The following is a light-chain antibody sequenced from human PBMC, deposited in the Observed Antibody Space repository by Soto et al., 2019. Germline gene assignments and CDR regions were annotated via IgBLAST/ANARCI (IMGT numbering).Light chain of an antibody. CDR1: SSDVGGHNY. CDR3: SSYVGSNNFPYV. Sequence: QSALTQPPSASGSPGQSVTISCTGTSSDVGGHNYVSWYQHHPGKAPKLIIYEVDERPSGVPDRFSGSKSGNTASLTVSGLQAEDEADYYCSSYVGSNNFPYVFGTGTKLTVL. V-gene: IGLV2-8*01. J-gene: IGLJ1*01. CDR2: EVD.